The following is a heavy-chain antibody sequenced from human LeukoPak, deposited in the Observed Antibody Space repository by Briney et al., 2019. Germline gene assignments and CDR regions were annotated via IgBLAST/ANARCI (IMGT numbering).Heavy chain of an antibody. CDR1: GYSFTNYG. V-gene: IGHV1-18*01. J-gene: IGHJ3*02. Sequence: GASVKVSCKASGYSFTNYGISWVRQAPGQGLEWMGWISAYNDNAHYAQGLEGRVTMTSETSASTAYLELRSLTSDDTALYYCARDLGVRGVIDAFDIWGQGTMVIVSS. CDR2: ISAYNDNA. CDR3: ARDLGVRGVIDAFDI. D-gene: IGHD3-10*01.